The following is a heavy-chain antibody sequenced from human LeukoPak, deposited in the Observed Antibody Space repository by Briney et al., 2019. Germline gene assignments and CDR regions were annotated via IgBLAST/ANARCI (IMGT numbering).Heavy chain of an antibody. V-gene: IGHV3-30*03. Sequence: GGSLRLSCAASGFTFSSYGMHWVRQAPGKGLEWVAVISYDGSNKYYADSVKGRFTISRDNAKNSLYLQMNSLRAEDTAVYYCAREQNGYCSSTSCYADYWGQGTLVTVSS. J-gene: IGHJ4*02. CDR3: AREQNGYCSSTSCYADY. CDR1: GFTFSSYG. D-gene: IGHD2-2*01. CDR2: ISYDGSNK.